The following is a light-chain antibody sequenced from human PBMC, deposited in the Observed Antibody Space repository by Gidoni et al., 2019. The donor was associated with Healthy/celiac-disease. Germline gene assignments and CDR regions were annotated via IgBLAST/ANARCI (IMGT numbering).Light chain of an antibody. Sequence: DIQMTQSPSSLSASVGDRVTITCQASQDISNYLNCYQQKPGKAPKLLIYDASNLETGVPSRVSGSGSGTDFTFTISSLQPEDIATYYWQQYDNLPRTFGPXTKVDIK. CDR3: QQYDNLPRT. V-gene: IGKV1-33*01. CDR1: QDISNY. J-gene: IGKJ3*01. CDR2: DAS.